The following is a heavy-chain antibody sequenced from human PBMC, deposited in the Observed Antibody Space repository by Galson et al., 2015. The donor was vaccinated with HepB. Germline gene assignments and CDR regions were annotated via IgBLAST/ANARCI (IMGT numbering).Heavy chain of an antibody. CDR3: ARASSVGPTTSAFDI. D-gene: IGHD1-26*01. V-gene: IGHV1-18*01. Sequence: SVKVSCKASGGTFSSYAISWVRQAPGQGLEWMGWISAYNGNTNYAQKLQGRVTMTTDTSTSTAYMELRSLRSDDTAVYYCARASSVGPTTSAFDIWGQGTMVTVSS. CDR1: GGTFSSYA. J-gene: IGHJ3*02. CDR2: ISAYNGNT.